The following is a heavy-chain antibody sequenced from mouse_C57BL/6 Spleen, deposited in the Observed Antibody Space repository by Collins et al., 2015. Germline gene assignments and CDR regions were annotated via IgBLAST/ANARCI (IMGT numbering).Heavy chain of an antibody. D-gene: IGHD2-3*01. CDR3: AKRRNSDDGYFYWYFDV. V-gene: IGHV1-26*01. CDR1: GYTFTDYY. Sequence: EVQLQQSGPELVKPGASVKISCKASGYTFTDYYMNWVKQSHGKSLEWIGDINPNNGGTSYNQKFKGKATLTVDKSSSTAYMELRSLTSEDSAVYYCAKRRNSDDGYFYWYFDVWGTGTTVTVSS. CDR2: INPNNGGT. J-gene: IGHJ1*03.